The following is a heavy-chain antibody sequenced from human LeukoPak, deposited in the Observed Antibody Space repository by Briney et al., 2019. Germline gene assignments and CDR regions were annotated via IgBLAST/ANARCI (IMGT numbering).Heavy chain of an antibody. V-gene: IGHV3-33*06. J-gene: IGHJ4*02. Sequence: PWRSLRLSRAASGFTFSSFGMHWVRQAPGKGLEWVAVIWFDGTNKYYADSVKGRFTISRDNSKKTLYLQMNSLRAEDMAVYYCAKDQYDILTGTTYYFDYWGQGTLVTVSS. CDR3: AKDQYDILTGTTYYFDY. CDR2: IWFDGTNK. D-gene: IGHD3-9*01. CDR1: GFTFSSFG.